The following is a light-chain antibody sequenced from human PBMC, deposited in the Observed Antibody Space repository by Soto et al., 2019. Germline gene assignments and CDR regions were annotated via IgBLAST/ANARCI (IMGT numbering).Light chain of an antibody. CDR2: GAS. CDR1: QSVSSSY. J-gene: IGKJ3*01. V-gene: IGKV3-20*01. CDR3: QQYGSSPLFT. Sequence: EIVLTQSPGTLSLSPGERATLSCRASQSVSSSYLACYQQKPGQAPRLLIYGASVRATGIPDRFSGSGSGTDFTLTISRLEPEDFAVYYCQQYGSSPLFTFGPGTKVDIK.